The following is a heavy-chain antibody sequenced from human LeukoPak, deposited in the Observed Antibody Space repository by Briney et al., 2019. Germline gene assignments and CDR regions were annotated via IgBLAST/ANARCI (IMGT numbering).Heavy chain of an antibody. J-gene: IGHJ4*02. Sequence: GGSLRLSCAASGFTFSGSAMHWVRQASGKGLEWVGRIRSKANSYATAYAASVKGRFTISRDDSKNTAYLQMNSLKTEDTAVYYCAQWMVRGVTQHYWGQGTLVTVSS. V-gene: IGHV3-73*01. D-gene: IGHD3-10*01. CDR1: GFTFSGSA. CDR3: AQWMVRGVTQHY. CDR2: IRSKANSYAT.